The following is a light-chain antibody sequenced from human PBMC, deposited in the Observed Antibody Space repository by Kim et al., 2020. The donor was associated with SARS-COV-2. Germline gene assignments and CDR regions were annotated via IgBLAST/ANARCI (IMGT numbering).Light chain of an antibody. CDR3: QSYDSSNQV. V-gene: IGLV6-57*01. CDR2: EDN. Sequence: GKTLTTACTRSSGSIVSNYVQWYQQRPGSSPTTVTYEDNQRPSGVPDRFSGSIDSSSNSASLTISGLKTEDEADYYCQSYDSSNQVFGGGTKLTVL. CDR1: SGSIVSNY. J-gene: IGLJ3*02.